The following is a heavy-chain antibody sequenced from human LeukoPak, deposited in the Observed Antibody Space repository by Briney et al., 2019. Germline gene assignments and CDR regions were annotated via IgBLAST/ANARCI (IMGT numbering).Heavy chain of an antibody. CDR2: IYAGGRS. D-gene: IGHD3-10*01. CDR1: NVSISSGSHY. V-gene: IGHV4-61*02. Sequence: SKTLSLTCTVSNVSISSGSHYWNWIRQPAGKGLEWIGRIYAGGRSNYNPSLRSRVTISVDTSKNQFSLRLSSVTAADTAIYYCARGSHTPDAGYWGPGTLVTVSP. J-gene: IGHJ4*02. CDR3: ARGSHTPDAGY.